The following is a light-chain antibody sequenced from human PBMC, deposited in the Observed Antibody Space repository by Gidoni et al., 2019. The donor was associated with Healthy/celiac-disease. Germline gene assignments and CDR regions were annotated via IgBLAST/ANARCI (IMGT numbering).Light chain of an antibody. V-gene: IGKV1-39*01. CDR1: QSISSY. CDR3: QQSYSTLG. CDR2: AAS. Sequence: DIQMPKSPSSLSASVGDRVTITCRASQSISSYLNWYQQKPGKAPKLLIYAASSLQSGVPSRFSGSGSGTDFTLTISSLQPEDFATYYCQQSYSTLGFGQGTKLEIK. J-gene: IGKJ2*03.